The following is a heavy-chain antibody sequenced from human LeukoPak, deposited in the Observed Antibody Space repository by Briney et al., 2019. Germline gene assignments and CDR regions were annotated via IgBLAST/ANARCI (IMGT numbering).Heavy chain of an antibody. CDR3: ARGPLGVTRGYFDY. D-gene: IGHD2-21*02. CDR1: GGTFSSYA. CDR2: IIPILGIA. J-gene: IGHJ4*02. V-gene: IGHV1-69*04. Sequence: GASVKVSCKASGGTFSSYAISWVRQAPGQGLEWMGRIIPILGIANYAQKFQGRVTITADKSTSTAYMELSSLRSEDTAVYYCARGPLGVTRGYFDYWGQGTLVTVSS.